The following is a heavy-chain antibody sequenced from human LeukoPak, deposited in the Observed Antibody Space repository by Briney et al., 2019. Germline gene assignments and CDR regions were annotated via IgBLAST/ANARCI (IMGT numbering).Heavy chain of an antibody. D-gene: IGHD1-26*01. J-gene: IGHJ4*02. V-gene: IGHV3-33*03. Sequence: GRSLRLSCASSGFTFRSNNMHWLREAPGMALEWVAAIWYDGTNKYYAASVKGRFTISRDNSKNTLFLQMNSLRAEDTAVYYCAKDRHLFGTGSYYYFDLWGQGTLVTVSS. CDR1: GFTFRSNN. CDR3: AKDRHLFGTGSYYYFDL. CDR2: IWYDGTNK.